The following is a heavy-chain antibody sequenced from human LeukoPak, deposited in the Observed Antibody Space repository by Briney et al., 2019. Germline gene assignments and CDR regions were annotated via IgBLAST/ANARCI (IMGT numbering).Heavy chain of an antibody. V-gene: IGHV4-30-2*01. J-gene: IGHJ3*02. Sequence: SETLSLTCGVSGASVSSIGYSWSWVWQPPGRGLEWIGYIYQSGSASYNPSLQSRVAISIDKSKNQFSLNLNSVTAADTAVYYCARNSYYDNSGEGAFDIWGQGTMVTVSS. CDR2: IYQSGSA. CDR3: ARNSYYDNSGEGAFDI. CDR1: GASVSSIGYS. D-gene: IGHD3-22*01.